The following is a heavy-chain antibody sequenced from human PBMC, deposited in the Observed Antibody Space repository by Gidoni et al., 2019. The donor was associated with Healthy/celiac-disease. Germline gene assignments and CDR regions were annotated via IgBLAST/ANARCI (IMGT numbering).Heavy chain of an antibody. CDR1: GFSLSTARMG. D-gene: IGHD2-8*01. Sequence: QVTLKESGPVLVKPTETLTLTCTVSGFSLSTARMGVSWIRQPPGKALEWLAHIFSNDEKSYSTSLKSRLTISKDTSKSQVVLTMTNMDPVDTATYYCARIPRGYCTNGVCYTGLDYWGQGTLVTVSS. J-gene: IGHJ4*02. CDR3: ARIPRGYCTNGVCYTGLDY. CDR2: IFSNDEK. V-gene: IGHV2-26*01.